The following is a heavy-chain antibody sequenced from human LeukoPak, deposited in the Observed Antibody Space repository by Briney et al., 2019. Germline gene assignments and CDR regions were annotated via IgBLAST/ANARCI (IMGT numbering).Heavy chain of an antibody. Sequence: GRSLRLSCTASGCTFGDYAMSWFRQAPGKGLEWVGFIRSKAYGGTTEYAASVKGRFTISRDDSKSIAYLQMNSLKTEDTAVYYCTRDVVPGYCSGGSCYSFQHWGQGTLVTVSS. V-gene: IGHV3-49*03. D-gene: IGHD2-15*01. CDR1: GCTFGDYA. CDR3: TRDVVPGYCSGGSCYSFQH. J-gene: IGHJ1*01. CDR2: IRSKAYGGTT.